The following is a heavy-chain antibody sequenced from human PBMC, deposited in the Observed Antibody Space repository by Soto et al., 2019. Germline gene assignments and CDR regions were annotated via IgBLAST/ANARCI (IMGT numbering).Heavy chain of an antibody. Sequence: ASVKVSCKASGYTFTSYGISWVRQAPGQGLEWMGWISAYNGNTNYAQKLQGRVTMTTDTSTSTAYMELSSLRSEDTAVYYCASGSTVTLVDYWGQGTLVTVSS. J-gene: IGHJ4*02. CDR2: ISAYNGNT. CDR3: ASGSTVTLVDY. D-gene: IGHD4-17*01. CDR1: GYTFTSYG. V-gene: IGHV1-18*01.